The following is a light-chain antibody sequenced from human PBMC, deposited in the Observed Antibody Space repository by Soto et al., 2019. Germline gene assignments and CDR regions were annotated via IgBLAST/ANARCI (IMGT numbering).Light chain of an antibody. CDR3: QQTYSTLT. V-gene: IGKV1-39*01. J-gene: IGKJ3*01. Sequence: DIQMTQSPSSLSASVGDRVTITCRASQSINTYLNWYQQKPGKAPKLLIYAASSLQSGVPSRFSGSGSGTDFTLTVSSLQPEDFATYFCQQTYSTLTFGPGTKVDIK. CDR2: AAS. CDR1: QSINTY.